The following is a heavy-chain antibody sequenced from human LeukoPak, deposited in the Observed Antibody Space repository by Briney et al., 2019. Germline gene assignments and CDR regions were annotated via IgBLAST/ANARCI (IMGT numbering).Heavy chain of an antibody. Sequence: GESLKISCKASGYSFTSYWIGWVRQMPGKGLEWMGIINPSDSDTRYRPSLQGQVTISVDKSINTAYLQWSSLKASDTAMYYCARHVGSSGWYVWGQGTLVTVSP. CDR2: INPSDSDT. V-gene: IGHV5-51*01. D-gene: IGHD6-19*01. J-gene: IGHJ4*02. CDR1: GYSFTSYW. CDR3: ARHVGSSGWYV.